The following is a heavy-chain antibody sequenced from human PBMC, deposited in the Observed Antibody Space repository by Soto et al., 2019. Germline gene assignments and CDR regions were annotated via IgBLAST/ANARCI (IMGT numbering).Heavy chain of an antibody. V-gene: IGHV3-53*04. CDR1: GFTVSSNY. CDR2: IYSGGST. CDR3: ARDRGGGDNWNQPRMEAFDI. D-gene: IGHD1-20*01. Sequence: GGSLRLSCAASGFTVSSNYMSWVRQAPGKGLEWVSVIYSGGSTYYADSVKGRFTISRHNSKNTLYLQMNSLRAEDTAVYYCARDRGGGDNWNQPRMEAFDIWGQGTMVTVSS. J-gene: IGHJ3*02.